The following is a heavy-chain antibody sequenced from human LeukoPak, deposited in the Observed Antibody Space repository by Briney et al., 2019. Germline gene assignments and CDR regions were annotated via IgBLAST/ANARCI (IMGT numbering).Heavy chain of an antibody. CDR2: IYYSAST. CDR1: GGSISSYY. V-gene: IGHV4-59*01. CDR3: AREGQLLENWFDP. D-gene: IGHD2-2*01. Sequence: SETLSLTCTVSGGSISSYYWSWIRQPPGKGLEWIGYIYYSASTNYNPSLKSRVTISVDTSKNQFSLKPSSVTAADTAVYYCAREGQLLENWFDPWGQGTLVTVSS. J-gene: IGHJ5*02.